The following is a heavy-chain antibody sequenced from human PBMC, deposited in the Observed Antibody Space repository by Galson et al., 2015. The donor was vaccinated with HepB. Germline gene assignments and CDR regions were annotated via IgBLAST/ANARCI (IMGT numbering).Heavy chain of an antibody. D-gene: IGHD2-2*02. CDR2: IIPIFGTA. V-gene: IGHV1-69*13. J-gene: IGHJ3*02. CDR1: GGTFSSYA. Sequence: SVKVSCKASGGTFSSYAISWVRQAPGQGLEWMGGIIPIFGTANYAQKFQGRVTITADESTSTAYMELSSLRSEDTAVYYCARGVCSSTSCYRAFDIWGQGTMVTVSS. CDR3: ARGVCSSTSCYRAFDI.